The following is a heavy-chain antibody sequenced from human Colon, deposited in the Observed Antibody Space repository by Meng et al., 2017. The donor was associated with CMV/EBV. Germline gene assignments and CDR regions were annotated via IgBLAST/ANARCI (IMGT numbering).Heavy chain of an antibody. CDR2: ISAYNGNT. CDR3: ARAAGSSWYEPFDY. D-gene: IGHD6-13*01. V-gene: IGHV1-18*01. Sequence: SGYIFTTYGITWVRQAPGQGLEWMGWISAYNGNTNYAQKFQGRVTMTTDTSTSTAYMELRSLRSDDTAVYYCARAAGSSWYEPFDYWGQGTLVTVS. J-gene: IGHJ4*02. CDR1: GYIFTTYG.